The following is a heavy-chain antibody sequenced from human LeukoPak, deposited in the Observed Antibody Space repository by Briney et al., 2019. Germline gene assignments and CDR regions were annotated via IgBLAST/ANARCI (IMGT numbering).Heavy chain of an antibody. Sequence: GGSLRLSCAASGFTFGNYWMTWVRQAPGKGLEWVANIQQDGGHNRYVDSVKGRFTIFRDNGRNLLYLQMNSLRYEDTAVYYCARDLDYSDSSGPYPAYWGQGTLVTVSS. CDR1: GFTFGNYW. CDR2: IQQDGGHN. CDR3: ARDLDYSDSSGPYPAY. V-gene: IGHV3-7*01. J-gene: IGHJ4*02. D-gene: IGHD3-22*01.